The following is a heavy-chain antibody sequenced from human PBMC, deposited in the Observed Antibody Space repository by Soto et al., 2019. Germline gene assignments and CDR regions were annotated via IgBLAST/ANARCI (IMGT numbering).Heavy chain of an antibody. D-gene: IGHD6-19*01. Sequence: QVQLVQSGVEVKKPGASVKVSCKASGYTFTSYGIGWVRQAPGQGLEWMGWITVNSGNTNYPQKLQGRVTMTTDTSTSTASMELRSLTSGDTAVYYCGRGLGGGWYYFDYWGQGPLVTVSS. J-gene: IGHJ4*02. CDR3: GRGLGGGWYYFDY. CDR2: ITVNSGNT. V-gene: IGHV1-18*01. CDR1: GYTFTSYG.